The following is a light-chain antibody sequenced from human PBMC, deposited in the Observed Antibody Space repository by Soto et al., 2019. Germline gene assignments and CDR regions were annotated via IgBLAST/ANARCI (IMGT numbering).Light chain of an antibody. CDR1: SSDVGAYNY. V-gene: IGLV2-14*01. Sequence: HSALAQPASLSGSPGQSITISCTGTSSDVGAYNYVSWYQQYPGKAPKLMIYGVTNRPSGVSNRFSGSKTGNTASLTISGLQAEDEADYYCFSHRGGDSHVFGTGTKVTVL. CDR2: GVT. J-gene: IGLJ1*01. CDR3: FSHRGGDSHV.